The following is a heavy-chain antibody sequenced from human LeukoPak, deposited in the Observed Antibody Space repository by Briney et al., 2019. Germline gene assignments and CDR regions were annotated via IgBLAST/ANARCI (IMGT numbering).Heavy chain of an antibody. CDR2: PYSSGGT. CDR3: QAEDGIRDFDWPRKESAFDI. J-gene: IGHJ3*02. CDR1: GRSISSRVYS. D-gene: IGHD3-9*01. V-gene: IGHV4-30-4*07. Sequence: PSQTQAITCADSGRSISSRVYSWIGIRQPPDTGQEWTGEPYSSGGTNYNPSLKIRVTISVDTSKNQFSLKLSSVTAADTAVFFFQAEDGIRDFDWPRKESAFDIWGQGTMVTVSS.